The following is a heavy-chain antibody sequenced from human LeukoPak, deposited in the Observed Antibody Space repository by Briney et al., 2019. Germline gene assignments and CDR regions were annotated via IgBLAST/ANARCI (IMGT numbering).Heavy chain of an antibody. J-gene: IGHJ5*02. CDR3: ATGSDYYYAS. D-gene: IGHD3-3*01. CDR1: GFTFTRNC. CDR2: IPHDGSNA. V-gene: IGHV3-30*03. Sequence: PGGSLRLSCVASGFTFTRNCMHWVRQAPGKGLEWAAAIPHDGSNALYADSVKGRFTISRDDSKNTQYLQMNSLRIEDSAMYYCATGSDYYYASWGQGTLVTVSS.